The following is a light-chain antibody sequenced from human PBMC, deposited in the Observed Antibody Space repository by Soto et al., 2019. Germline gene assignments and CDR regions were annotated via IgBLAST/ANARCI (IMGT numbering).Light chain of an antibody. V-gene: IGKV3-11*01. Sequence: EIVLTQSPATLSLSPGERATLSCRARQSVSRLLAWYQQKPGQAPRLLIYDASNRATGIPARFSGSGSETVFTLTISSLEPEDFAVYYCQQRGNWPLTFGGGTKVEIK. CDR1: QSVSRL. CDR3: QQRGNWPLT. CDR2: DAS. J-gene: IGKJ4*01.